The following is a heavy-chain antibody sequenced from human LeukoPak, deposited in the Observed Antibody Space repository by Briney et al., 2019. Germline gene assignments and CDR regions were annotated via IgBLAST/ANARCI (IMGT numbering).Heavy chain of an antibody. CDR2: IYYSGST. D-gene: IGHD6-13*01. J-gene: IGHJ4*02. CDR1: GGSISSYY. CDR3: ARAHQGIRSSSWWFDY. V-gene: IGHV4-59*01. Sequence: PSETLSLTCTVSGGSISSYYWSWVRQPPGKGLEWVGYIYYSGSTNYNPSLKSRVTISVDPSKHQFSLKLSSVTAADTAMYYCARAHQGIRSSSWWFDYWGQGTLVTVSS.